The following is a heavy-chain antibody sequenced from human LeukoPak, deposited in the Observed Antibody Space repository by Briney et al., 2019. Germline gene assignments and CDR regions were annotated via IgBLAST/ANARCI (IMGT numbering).Heavy chain of an antibody. CDR2: IYYSGST. CDR3: ARAYDFWSDNWFDP. Sequence: PSETLSLTCTVSGGSISIYYWSWIRQPPGKGLERIGYIYYSGSTNYNPSLKSRVTISVDTSKNQFSLKLSSVTAADTAVYYCARAYDFWSDNWFDPWGQGTLVTVSS. D-gene: IGHD3-3*01. J-gene: IGHJ5*02. V-gene: IGHV4-59*01. CDR1: GGSISIYY.